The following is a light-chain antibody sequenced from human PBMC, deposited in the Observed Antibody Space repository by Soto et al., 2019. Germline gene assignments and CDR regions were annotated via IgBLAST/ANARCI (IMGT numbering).Light chain of an antibody. CDR3: QQLNSYLPIT. Sequence: DIQMTQSPSSLSASVGDRVTITCRASQGISTYLNWYQQKPGKAPKLLIYAASTLQSGVPSRFSGSGSGTEFTLTISSLQPEDFATYYCQQLNSYLPITFGQGTRLEIK. V-gene: IGKV1-9*01. CDR1: QGISTY. J-gene: IGKJ5*01. CDR2: AAS.